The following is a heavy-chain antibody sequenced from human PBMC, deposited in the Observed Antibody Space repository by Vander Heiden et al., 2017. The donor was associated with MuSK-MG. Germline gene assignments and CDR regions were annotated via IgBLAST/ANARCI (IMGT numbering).Heavy chain of an antibody. D-gene: IGHD6-19*01. V-gene: IGHV3-7*04. CDR1: GFSFSSYW. J-gene: IGHJ4*02. CDR3: GRVALSGCDY. CDR2: IKTDGSDE. Sequence: EVQLVESGGGFVQPGGSLRLSCAASGFSFSSYWMTWVRQAPGKGLEWMANIKTDGSDEYDVDSVKGRFTISRDNAKNSLYLHMSSLGAEDTAVYYCGRVALSGCDYWGQGTLVTVSS.